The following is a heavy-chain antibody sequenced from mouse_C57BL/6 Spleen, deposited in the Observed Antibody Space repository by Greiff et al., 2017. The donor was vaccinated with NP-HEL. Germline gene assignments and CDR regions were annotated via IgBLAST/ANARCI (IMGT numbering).Heavy chain of an antibody. D-gene: IGHD2-2*01. V-gene: IGHV1-76*01. CDR2: IYPGRGNT. CDR1: GYTFTDYY. J-gene: IGHJ2*01. CDR3: AGGGYDEFPYFDY. Sequence: QVQLKESGAELVRPGASVKLSCKASGYTFTDYYINWVKQRPGQGLEWIARIYPGRGNTYYNEKFKGKATLTAEKSSSTAYMQLSSLTSEDSAVYFCAGGGYDEFPYFDYWGQGTTLTVSS.